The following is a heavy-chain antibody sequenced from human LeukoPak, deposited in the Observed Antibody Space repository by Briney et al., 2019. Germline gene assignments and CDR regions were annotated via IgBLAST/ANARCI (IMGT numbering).Heavy chain of an antibody. CDR1: GYTFTGYY. J-gene: IGHJ4*02. V-gene: IGHV1-2*02. CDR2: INPDSGDT. CDR3: ARGPGRDGYPY. Sequence: GASVKVSCKASGYTFTGYYLHWVRQAPGQGLEWMGWINPDSGDTNYLQKFQGRVTMTRDTSISTAYMELSRLRSDDTAVYYCARGPGRDGYPYWGQGTLVTVSS. D-gene: IGHD5-24*01.